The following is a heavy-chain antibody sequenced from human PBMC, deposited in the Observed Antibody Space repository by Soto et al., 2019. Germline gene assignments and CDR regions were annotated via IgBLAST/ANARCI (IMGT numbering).Heavy chain of an antibody. CDR3: ARMGDSSGYSGWFDP. Sequence: EVQLVESGGGLVQPGGSLRLSCAASGFTVSSNYMSWVRQAPGKGLEWVSVIYSGGSTYYADSVKGRFTISRGNSKNTLYLKSNSLRAEDTAVYSCARMGDSSGYSGWFDPWGQGTLVTVSS. J-gene: IGHJ5*02. CDR2: IYSGGST. CDR1: GFTVSSNY. D-gene: IGHD3-22*01. V-gene: IGHV3-66*01.